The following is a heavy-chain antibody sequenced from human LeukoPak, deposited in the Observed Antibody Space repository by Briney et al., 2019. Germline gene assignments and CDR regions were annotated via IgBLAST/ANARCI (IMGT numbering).Heavy chain of an antibody. CDR1: GFTFSSYA. D-gene: IGHD3-9*01. J-gene: IGHJ4*02. CDR3: AKDLLPVLRYFDWLLPKTASFDY. CDR2: IIFSGFST. V-gene: IGHV3-23*01. Sequence: PGGSLRLSCAASGFTFSSYAMSWVRQAPGKGLEWVSAIIFSGFSTYYADSVKGRFTISRDNSKNTLYLQMNSLRAEDTAVYYCAKDLLPVLRYFDWLLPKTASFDYWGQGTLVTVSS.